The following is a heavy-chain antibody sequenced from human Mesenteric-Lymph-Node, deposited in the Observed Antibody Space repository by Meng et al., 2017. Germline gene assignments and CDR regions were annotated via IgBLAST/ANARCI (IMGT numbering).Heavy chain of an antibody. Sequence: GESLKISCAASGFTFSSYSMNWVRQAPGKGLEWVSSISSSSSYIYYADSVKGRFTISRDNAKNSLYLQMNSLRAEDTAVYYCARGAYYDSSGYQGHLLGYWGQGTLVTVSS. CDR3: ARGAYYDSSGYQGHLLGY. D-gene: IGHD3-22*01. V-gene: IGHV3-21*01. J-gene: IGHJ4*02. CDR2: ISSSSSYI. CDR1: GFTFSSYS.